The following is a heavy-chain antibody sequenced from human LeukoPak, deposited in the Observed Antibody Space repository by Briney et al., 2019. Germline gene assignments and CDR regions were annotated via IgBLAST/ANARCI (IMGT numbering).Heavy chain of an antibody. D-gene: IGHD3-10*01. J-gene: IGHJ4*02. CDR2: ISGSGCST. V-gene: IGHV3-23*01. Sequence: GGSLRLSCAASGFTFSGYAMSWVRQAPGKGLEWVSAISGSGCSTYYADSVKGRFTNSRDNSKNTLYLQMNSLRAEDTAVYYCAKDLRGSGSYYYWGQGTLVTVSS. CDR3: AKDLRGSGSYYY. CDR1: GFTFSGYA.